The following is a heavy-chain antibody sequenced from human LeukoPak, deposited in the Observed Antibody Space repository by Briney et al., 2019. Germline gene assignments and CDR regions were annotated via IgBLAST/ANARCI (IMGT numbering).Heavy chain of an antibody. D-gene: IGHD6-19*01. Sequence: GGSLRLSCAASGFTFSSYWMSWVRQAPGKELEWVANIKQDGSEKYYVDSVKGRFTISRDNAKNSLYLQMNSLRAEDTAVYYCARDQMTGYSSEGSFDYWGQGTLVTVSS. V-gene: IGHV3-7*01. J-gene: IGHJ4*02. CDR3: ARDQMTGYSSEGSFDY. CDR1: GFTFSSYW. CDR2: IKQDGSEK.